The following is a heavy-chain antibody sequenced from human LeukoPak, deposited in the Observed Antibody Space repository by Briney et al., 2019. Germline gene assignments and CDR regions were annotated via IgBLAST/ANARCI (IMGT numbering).Heavy chain of an antibody. CDR1: GFTFSSYG. D-gene: IGHD1-26*01. Sequence: GGSLRLSCAASGFTFSSYGMHWVRQAPGKGLEWVAFIRYDGSNKYYADSVKGRFTISRDNSKNTLYLQMNSLRAEDTAVYYCARVDSGSYLFVFYFDYWGQGTLVTVSS. V-gene: IGHV3-30*02. J-gene: IGHJ4*02. CDR3: ARVDSGSYLFVFYFDY. CDR2: IRYDGSNK.